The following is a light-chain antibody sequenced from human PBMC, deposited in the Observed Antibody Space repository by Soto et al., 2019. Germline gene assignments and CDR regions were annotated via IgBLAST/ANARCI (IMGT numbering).Light chain of an antibody. J-gene: IGKJ2*01. CDR2: AAS. CDR3: QQSYSTPPRYT. CDR1: QSISSF. Sequence: DIQMTQSPSSLSASVGDRVTITCRASQSISSFLNWYQQKPGKAPKVLIYAASRLESGVPSRFSGSGSGIDFTLTISSLQPEDYATYYCQQSYSTPPRYTFGQGTKVDIK. V-gene: IGKV1-39*01.